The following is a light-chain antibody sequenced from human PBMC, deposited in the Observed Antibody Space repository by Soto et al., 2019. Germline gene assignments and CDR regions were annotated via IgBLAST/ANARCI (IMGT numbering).Light chain of an antibody. J-gene: IGKJ2*01. V-gene: IGKV3-11*01. Sequence: EIVLTQSPATLSLSPGERVTLSCRASQSVSTYLAWYQQKPGQPPRLLIYDASNRATGVPARFSGSGSGTDFTLTISSLEPEDFAVYFCQQRSDWPGTFGQGNKLDVK. CDR2: DAS. CDR3: QQRSDWPGT. CDR1: QSVSTY.